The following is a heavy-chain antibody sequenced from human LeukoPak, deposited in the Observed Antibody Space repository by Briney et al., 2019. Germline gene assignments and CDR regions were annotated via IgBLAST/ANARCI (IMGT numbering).Heavy chain of an antibody. CDR2: IYTSGST. J-gene: IGHJ6*03. Sequence: PSETLSLTCTVSGGSISSGSYYWSWIRQPAGKGLEWIGRIYTSGSTNYNPSLKSRVTISVDTSKNQFSLKLSSVTAADTAVYYCARERFLEWLNLGPTPYYYYYMDVWGKGTTVTVSS. CDR3: ARERFLEWLNLGPTPYYYYYMDV. D-gene: IGHD3-3*01. CDR1: GGSISSGSYY. V-gene: IGHV4-61*02.